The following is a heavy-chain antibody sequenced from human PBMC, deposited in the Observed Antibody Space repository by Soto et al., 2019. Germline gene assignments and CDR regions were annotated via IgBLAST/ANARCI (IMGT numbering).Heavy chain of an antibody. CDR3: ARAHPYSRSPLYY. CDR1: GGSVSSGSYY. Sequence: SETLSLTCTVSGGSVSSGSYYWSWIRQPPGKGLEWIGYIYYSGSTNYNPSLKSRVTISVDTSKNQFSLKLSSVTAADTAVYYCARAHPYSRSPLYYWGQGTLVTVSS. D-gene: IGHD6-6*01. J-gene: IGHJ4*02. V-gene: IGHV4-61*01. CDR2: IYYSGST.